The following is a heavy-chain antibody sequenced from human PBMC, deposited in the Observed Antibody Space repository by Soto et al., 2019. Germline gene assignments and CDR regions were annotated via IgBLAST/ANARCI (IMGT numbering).Heavy chain of an antibody. CDR2: ISYDGSNK. CDR3: AKDIGRCSGGSCL. D-gene: IGHD2-15*01. CDR1: GFTFSSYG. J-gene: IGHJ4*02. V-gene: IGHV3-30*18. Sequence: GGSLRLSCAASGFTFSSYGMHWVRQAPGKGLEWVAVISYDGSNKYYADSVKGRFTISRDNSKNTLYLQMNSLRAEDTAVYYCAKDIGRCSGGSCLWGQGTLVTVSS.